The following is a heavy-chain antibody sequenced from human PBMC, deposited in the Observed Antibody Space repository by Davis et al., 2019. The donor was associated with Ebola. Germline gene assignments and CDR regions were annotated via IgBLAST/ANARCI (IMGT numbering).Heavy chain of an antibody. Sequence: ASVKVSCKASGYTFTGYYMHWVRQAPGQGLEWMGWINPNSGGTNYAQKFQGRVTMTRDTSISTAYMELSRLRSDDTAVYYCARERRYSSSGWFDPWGQGTLVTVSS. V-gene: IGHV1-2*02. D-gene: IGHD6-6*01. CDR3: ARERRYSSSGWFDP. J-gene: IGHJ5*02. CDR1: GYTFTGYY. CDR2: INPNSGGT.